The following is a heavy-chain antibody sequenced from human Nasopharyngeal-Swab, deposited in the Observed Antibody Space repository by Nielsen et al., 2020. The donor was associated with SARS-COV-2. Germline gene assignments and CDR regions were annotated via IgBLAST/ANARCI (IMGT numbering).Heavy chain of an antibody. CDR2: ISGSGDNT. CDR3: AKDSGAGFCSGGTCFPTNH. CDR1: RSTFTSYA. Sequence: GGSLRLSCAASRSTFTSYAINWVRQAPGKGLEWVSGISGSGDNTYYADSVRGRFIISRDTSKNTLYLQMNSLRAEDTALYYCAKDSGAGFCSGGTCFPTNHWGQGTLVTVSS. V-gene: IGHV3-23*01. D-gene: IGHD2-15*01. J-gene: IGHJ5*02.